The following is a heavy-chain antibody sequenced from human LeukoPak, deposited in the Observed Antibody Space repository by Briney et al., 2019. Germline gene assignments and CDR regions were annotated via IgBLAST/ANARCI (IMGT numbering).Heavy chain of an antibody. Sequence: PGGSLRLSCAASGLTFSSYAMSWVRQAPGKGLEWVSAISGSGGSTYYADSVKGRFTISRDNSKNTLYLQMNSLRAEDTAVYYCAKVGDIAVAGWARIDWGQGTLVTVSS. CDR3: AKVGDIAVAGWARID. CDR2: ISGSGGST. CDR1: GLTFSSYA. J-gene: IGHJ4*02. D-gene: IGHD6-19*01. V-gene: IGHV3-23*01.